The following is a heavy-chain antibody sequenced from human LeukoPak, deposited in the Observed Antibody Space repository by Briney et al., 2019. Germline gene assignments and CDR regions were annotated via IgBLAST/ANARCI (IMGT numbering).Heavy chain of an antibody. D-gene: IGHD6-19*01. CDR1: GGSINSYY. Sequence: SETLSLTCTVSGGSINSYYWGWIRLPPGKALEWIGVFYYNGNTYYNPSLKSRVTISVDRSKNQFSLEVTSVTATDTAVYYCARIERLPGGSGYYFHSWGQGSLVTVSS. V-gene: IGHV4-59*08. CDR2: FYYNGNT. J-gene: IGHJ4*02. CDR3: ARIERLPGGSGYYFHS.